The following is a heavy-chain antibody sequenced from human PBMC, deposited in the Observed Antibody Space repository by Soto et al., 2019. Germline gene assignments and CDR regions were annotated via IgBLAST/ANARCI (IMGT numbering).Heavy chain of an antibody. CDR2: ISSSGGST. D-gene: IGHD5-18*01. CDR1: GFTFSNDA. Sequence: GGSLRLSCAASGFTFSNDAMSWVRQAPGKGLEWVSGISSSGGSTYYADSVKGRFTISRDNSKNTLYVQMSSLRSEDTAVYYCARVYPSDTRYGYVGNNWFDPWGQGTLVTVSS. V-gene: IGHV3-23*01. CDR3: ARVYPSDTRYGYVGNNWFDP. J-gene: IGHJ5*02.